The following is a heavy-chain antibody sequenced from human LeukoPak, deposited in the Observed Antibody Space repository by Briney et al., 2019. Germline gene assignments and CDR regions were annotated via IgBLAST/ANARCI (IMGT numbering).Heavy chain of an antibody. CDR3: ARGLVGKQWLVRRRNWFDP. CDR1: GYTFTGYG. Sequence: ASVKVSCKASGYTFTGYGINWVRQATGQGLEWMGWMNPNSGNTGYAQKFQGRVTMTRNPSISTAYMELSSLRSEDTAVYYCARGLVGKQWLVRRRNWFDPWGQGTLVTVSS. CDR2: MNPNSGNT. J-gene: IGHJ5*02. D-gene: IGHD6-19*01. V-gene: IGHV1-8*01.